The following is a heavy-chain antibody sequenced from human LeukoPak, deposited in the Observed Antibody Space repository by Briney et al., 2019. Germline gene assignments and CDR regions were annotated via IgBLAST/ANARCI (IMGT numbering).Heavy chain of an antibody. V-gene: IGHV5-51*01. Sequence: GASLKISCKGSGYGFTNYWIGGVRQVPGKGLEWMGGIYPGDSDNTYSTSFQCQSTISGDMSITTASLQFITLNASDTAMYYCARQMTDQGNGYHSIDHWGQGTLVTVS. CDR2: IYPGDSDN. CDR3: ARQMTDQGNGYHSIDH. J-gene: IGHJ4*02. D-gene: IGHD5-24*01. CDR1: GYGFTNYW.